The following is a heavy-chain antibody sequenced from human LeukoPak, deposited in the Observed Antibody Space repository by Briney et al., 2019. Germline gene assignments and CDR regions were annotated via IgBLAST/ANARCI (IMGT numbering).Heavy chain of an antibody. CDR1: GFTFGDYA. CDR2: LRSKAYGGTT. V-gene: IGHV3-49*04. D-gene: IGHD3-3*01. J-gene: IGHJ4*02. Sequence: GWSLRLSCTASGFTFGDYAMSWVRQAPGKGLEWVGFLRSKAYGGTTEYAAFVKGRFTISRDDSKSIAYLQMNSLKSEDTAVYYCTRVRPPPDFWSGYNIDYWGQGTLVTVSS. CDR3: TRVRPPPDFWSGYNIDY.